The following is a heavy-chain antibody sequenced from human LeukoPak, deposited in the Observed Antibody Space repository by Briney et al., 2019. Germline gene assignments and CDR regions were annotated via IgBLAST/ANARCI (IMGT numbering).Heavy chain of an antibody. V-gene: IGHV4-59*01. CDR3: ARGDIVVVPAAPRYYGMDV. CDR1: GGSISSYY. D-gene: IGHD2-2*01. Sequence: SETLSLICTVSGGSISSYYWSWIRQPPGKGLEWIGYIYYSGSTNYNPSLKSRVTISVDTSKNQFSLKLSSVTAADTAVYYCARGDIVVVPAAPRYYGMDVWGQGTTVTVSS. J-gene: IGHJ6*02. CDR2: IYYSGST.